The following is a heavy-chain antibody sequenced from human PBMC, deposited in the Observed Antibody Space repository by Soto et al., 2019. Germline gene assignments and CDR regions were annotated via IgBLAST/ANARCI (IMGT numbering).Heavy chain of an antibody. V-gene: IGHV2-5*02. Sequence: QITLKESGPTLVKPTQTLTLTCTFSGFSLTTGGVGVGWIRQPPGKALEWLALIYWDDDKRYSPSLKSRLTVTKDTSKNQLLLTMTNMDPVDTATYYCALSRCGADCLGSYSSHYYYGMDVWGQGTTVTVSS. J-gene: IGHJ6*02. CDR1: GFSLTTGGVG. D-gene: IGHD2-21*02. CDR3: ALSRCGADCLGSYSSHYYYGMDV. CDR2: IYWDDDK.